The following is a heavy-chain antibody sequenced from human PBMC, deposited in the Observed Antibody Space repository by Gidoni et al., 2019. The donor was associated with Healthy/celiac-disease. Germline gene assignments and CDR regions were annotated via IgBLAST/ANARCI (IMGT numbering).Heavy chain of an antibody. Sequence: GFTFSSYAMHWVRQAPGKGLEWVAVISYDGSNKSYADSVKGRFTISRDNSKNTLYLQMNSLRAEDTAVYYCASRPQLMAHYGMDVWGQGTTVTVSS. J-gene: IGHJ6*02. CDR3: ASRPQLMAHYGMDV. CDR2: ISYDGSNK. V-gene: IGHV3-30-3*01. CDR1: GFTFSSYA. D-gene: IGHD2-8*01.